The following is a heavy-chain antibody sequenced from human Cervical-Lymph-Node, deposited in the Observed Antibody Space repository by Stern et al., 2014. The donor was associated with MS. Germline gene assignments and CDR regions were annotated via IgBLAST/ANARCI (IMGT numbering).Heavy chain of an antibody. CDR2: ISYDGSNK. Sequence: VQLVESGGGVVQPGRSLRLSCATSGFPFNSYNMHWVRQAPGKGLEWVALISYDGSNKYYADSVKGRFNLSRDDSRNTLYLQMSSLRPEDTAIYYCAKDWIDYGGLYGMDVWGQGTKVTVSS. CDR3: AKDWIDYGGLYGMDV. CDR1: GFPFNSYN. J-gene: IGHJ6*02. D-gene: IGHD4-23*01. V-gene: IGHV3-30*18.